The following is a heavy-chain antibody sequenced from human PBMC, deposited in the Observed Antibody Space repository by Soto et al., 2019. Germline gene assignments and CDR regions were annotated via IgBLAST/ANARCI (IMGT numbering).Heavy chain of an antibody. Sequence: GASVKVSCKASGYTFIGYYIHWVRQAPGQGLEWMGWINPNSGGAKYSQKFQAWVTMTSDTSISTAYMELRSLRSDDTAVYYCARDKRSTTDLYYYYSAMDVWGQGTTVTVSS. CDR1: GYTFIGYY. CDR2: INPNSGGA. CDR3: ARDKRSTTDLYYYYSAMDV. J-gene: IGHJ6*02. V-gene: IGHV1-2*04. D-gene: IGHD1-1*01.